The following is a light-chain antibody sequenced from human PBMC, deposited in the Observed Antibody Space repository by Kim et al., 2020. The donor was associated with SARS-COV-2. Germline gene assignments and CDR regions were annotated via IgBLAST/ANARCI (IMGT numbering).Light chain of an antibody. J-gene: IGLJ2*01. CDR3: CSYAGSLVL. V-gene: IGLV2-23*02. CDR2: EVY. Sequence: QSVLTQPASVSGSPGQSITISCSGTRSDVGNYHLVSWYQQHPGKAPKLMIYEVYQRPSGVSDRFSGSKSGNTASMTISGLQAEDEAYYYCCSYAGSLVLFGGGTKLTVL. CDR1: RSDVGNYHL.